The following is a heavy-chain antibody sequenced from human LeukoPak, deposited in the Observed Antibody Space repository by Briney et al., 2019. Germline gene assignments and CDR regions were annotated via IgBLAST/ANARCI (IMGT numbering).Heavy chain of an antibody. CDR2: INPNSGGT. D-gene: IGHD5-24*01. J-gene: IGHJ4*02. Sequence: ASVKVCCKASGYTFTGYYMHWVRQAPGQGLEWMGRINPNSGGTNYAQNFQGRATMTRDTSISTAYMELSRLRSDDTAVYYCARQEGYVDYWGQRTLVTVSS. V-gene: IGHV1-2*06. CDR3: ARQEGYVDY. CDR1: GYTFTGYY.